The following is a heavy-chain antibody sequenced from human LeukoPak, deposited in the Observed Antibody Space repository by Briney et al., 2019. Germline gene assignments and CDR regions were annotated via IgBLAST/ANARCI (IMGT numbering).Heavy chain of an antibody. J-gene: IGHJ5*02. V-gene: IGHV4-59*01. CDR3: ARECTTNWFDP. D-gene: IGHD1-14*01. CDR1: GGSISSYY. Sequence: SETLSLTCTVSGGSISSYYWSWIRQPPGKGLEWIGYIYYSGSTNYNPSLKSRVTISVDTSKNQSSLKLSSVTAADTAVYYCARECTTNWFDPWGQGTLVTVSS. CDR2: IYYSGST.